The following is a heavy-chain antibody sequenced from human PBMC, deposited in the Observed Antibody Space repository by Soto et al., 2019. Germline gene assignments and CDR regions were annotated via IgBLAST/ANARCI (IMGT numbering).Heavy chain of an antibody. V-gene: IGHV3-23*01. CDR2: ISGSGGST. D-gene: IGHD6-13*01. CDR3: AKDAPPPIYSSSWYWYFQH. CDR1: GFTFSSYA. J-gene: IGHJ1*01. Sequence: GGSLRLSCAASGFTFSSYAMSWVRQAPGKGLEWVSAISGSGGSTYYADSVKGRFTISRDNSKNTLYLQMNSLRAEDTAVYYCAKDAPPPIYSSSWYWYFQHWGQGTLVTVSS.